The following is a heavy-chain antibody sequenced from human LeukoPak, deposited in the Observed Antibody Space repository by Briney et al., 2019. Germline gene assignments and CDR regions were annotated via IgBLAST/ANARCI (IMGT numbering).Heavy chain of an antibody. J-gene: IGHJ4*02. CDR1: GFTFSSYS. V-gene: IGHV3-48*01. CDR2: ISRTT. D-gene: IGHD6-19*01. Sequence: GGSLRLSCAASGFTFSSYSFNWVRQAPGKGLEWVSYISRTTSYADSVKGRFTISRDNAKSSLYLQMNSLRAEDTAVYYCAREIRRLAVAGTVYFDYWGQGTLVTVSS. CDR3: AREIRRLAVAGTVYFDY.